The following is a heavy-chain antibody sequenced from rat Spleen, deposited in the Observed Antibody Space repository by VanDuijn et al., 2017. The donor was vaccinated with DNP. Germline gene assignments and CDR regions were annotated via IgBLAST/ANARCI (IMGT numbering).Heavy chain of an antibody. J-gene: IGHJ2*01. CDR2: IGSAAYAP. CDR3: VRWNSGHFDY. CDR1: GFTFSAYY. V-gene: IGHV5-22*01. Sequence: EVQLVESGGGLVQPGRSLKLSCAASGFTFSAYYMAWVRQAPAKGLEWVAYIGSAAYAPYYGDSVKGRFTISRYNTKSTLYLQMNSLRSEDMATYYCVRWNSGHFDYWGQGVMVTVSS. D-gene: IGHD4-3*01.